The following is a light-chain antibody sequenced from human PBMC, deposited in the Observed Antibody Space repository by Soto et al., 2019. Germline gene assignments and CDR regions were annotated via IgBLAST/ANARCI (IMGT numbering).Light chain of an antibody. CDR1: QSVNSY. J-gene: IGKJ4*02. V-gene: IGKV3-11*01. CDR3: QQRSKWPVT. CDR2: DAT. Sequence: EIVLTQSPATLSLSPGERATLSCRASQSVNSYLAGYQQKPGQAPRLLIYDATSRATGIPARFSGSGSRTDFTLTISSREPEDFAVYYCQQRSKWPVTFGGGTKVDIK.